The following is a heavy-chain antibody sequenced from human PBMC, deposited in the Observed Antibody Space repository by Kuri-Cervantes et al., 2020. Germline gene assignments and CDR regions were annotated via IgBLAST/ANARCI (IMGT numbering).Heavy chain of an antibody. D-gene: IGHD4-11*01. Sequence: GSLRLSCAASGFTFSSYWMHWVRQAPGKGLVWVSRINSDGSSTSYADSVKGRFTISRDNSKNTLYLQMNSLRAEDTAVYYCARGVGYSNSGRFDPWGQGTLVTVSS. J-gene: IGHJ5*02. CDR3: ARGVGYSNSGRFDP. V-gene: IGHV3-74*01. CDR1: GFTFSSYW. CDR2: INSDGSST.